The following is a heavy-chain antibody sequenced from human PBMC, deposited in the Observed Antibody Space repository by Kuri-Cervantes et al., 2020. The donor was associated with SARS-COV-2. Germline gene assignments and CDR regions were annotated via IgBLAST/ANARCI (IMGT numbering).Heavy chain of an antibody. CDR1: GYTFTGYY. CDR2: INPKSGGT. D-gene: IGHD6-6*01. V-gene: IGHV1-2*02. J-gene: IGHJ4*02. Sequence: ASVKVSCKASGYTFTGYYMHWVRQAPGQGLEWMGWINPKSGGTNYAQKFQGRVTMTRDTSISTAYMELSGLRSDDTAVYYCARDPGASSSDYFDYWGQGTPVTVSS. CDR3: ARDPGASSSDYFDY.